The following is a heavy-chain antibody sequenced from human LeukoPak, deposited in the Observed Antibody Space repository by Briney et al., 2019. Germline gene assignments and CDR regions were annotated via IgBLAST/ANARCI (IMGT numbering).Heavy chain of an antibody. D-gene: IGHD5-12*01. CDR3: AREDSGYDNNALDI. CDR2: ISSSGSII. Sequence: GGSLRLSCAASGFTFSSYEMNWVRQAPGKGLEWVSYISSSGSIIYYAESVKGRFTISRDNAKNSLYLQMNSLIAEDTAVYYCAREDSGYDNNALDIWGQGTMVTVSS. J-gene: IGHJ3*02. CDR1: GFTFSSYE. V-gene: IGHV3-48*03.